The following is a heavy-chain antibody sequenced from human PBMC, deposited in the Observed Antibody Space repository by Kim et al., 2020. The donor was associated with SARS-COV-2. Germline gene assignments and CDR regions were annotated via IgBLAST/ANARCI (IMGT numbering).Heavy chain of an antibody. CDR1: GFTFSSYA. D-gene: IGHD2-2*01. Sequence: GGSLRLSCAASGFTFSSYAMHWVRQAPGKGLEWVAVISYDGSNKYYADSVKGRFTISRDNSKNTLYLQMNSLRAEDTAVYYCARGRCSSTSCYPYYYYYGMDVWGQGTTVTVSS. J-gene: IGHJ6*02. CDR2: ISYDGSNK. CDR3: ARGRCSSTSCYPYYYYYGMDV. V-gene: IGHV3-30*04.